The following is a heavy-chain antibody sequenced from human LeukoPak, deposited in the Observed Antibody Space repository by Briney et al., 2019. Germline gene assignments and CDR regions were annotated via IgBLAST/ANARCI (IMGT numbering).Heavy chain of an antibody. V-gene: IGHV3-30*19. Sequence: GGSLRLSCAASGFTFSSYGMHWVRQAPGKGLEWVAVISYDGSNKYYADSVKGRFTISRDNSKNTLYLQMNSLRAEDTAVYYCAKVSWIQPSYYFDYWGQGTLVTVSS. D-gene: IGHD5-18*01. CDR3: AKVSWIQPSYYFDY. CDR2: ISYDGSNK. CDR1: GFTFSSYG. J-gene: IGHJ4*02.